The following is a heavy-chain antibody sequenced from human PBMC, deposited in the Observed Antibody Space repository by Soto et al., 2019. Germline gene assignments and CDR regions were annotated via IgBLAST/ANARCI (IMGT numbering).Heavy chain of an antibody. V-gene: IGHV4-31*01. D-gene: IGHD2-2*01. CDR1: GGSISSGDYY. CDR3: ARDVGSSHGPGHPHYFDY. J-gene: IGHJ4*02. Sequence: QVQLQESGPGLVKPSQTLSLTCTVSGGSISSGDYYWSWIRQHPGKDLEWIGYIYYNGNTYSTPSLKSLATIPLDTSKNQYFLKLNSVTAADTAVYYCARDVGSSHGPGHPHYFDYWGQGTLVTVSS. CDR2: IYYNGNT.